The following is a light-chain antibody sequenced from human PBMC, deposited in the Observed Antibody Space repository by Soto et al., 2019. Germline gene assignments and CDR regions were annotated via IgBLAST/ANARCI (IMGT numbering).Light chain of an antibody. CDR1: QSVSSW. CDR2: KAS. Sequence: DIQMTQSPSTLSASVGDRVTITCRASQSVSSWLAWYQQKPGKAPKLLIYKASSLESGVPSRFSGSGSGTEFTFTISSLQPDDFATYYCQQYDTYTWTFGKGTKVEIK. CDR3: QQYDTYTWT. V-gene: IGKV1-5*03. J-gene: IGKJ1*01.